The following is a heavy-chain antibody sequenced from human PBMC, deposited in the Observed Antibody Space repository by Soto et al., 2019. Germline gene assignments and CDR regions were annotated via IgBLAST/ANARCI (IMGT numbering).Heavy chain of an antibody. CDR3: ARWYYDFWSGYPYGMDV. D-gene: IGHD3-3*01. J-gene: IGHJ6*02. CDR2: IYPGDSDT. Sequence: GESLKISCKGSGYSFTSYWIGWVRQMPGKGLERMGIIYPGDSDTRYSPSFQGQVIISADKSISTAYLQWSSLKASDTAMYYCARWYYDFWSGYPYGMDVWGQGTTVTVSS. V-gene: IGHV5-51*01. CDR1: GYSFTSYW.